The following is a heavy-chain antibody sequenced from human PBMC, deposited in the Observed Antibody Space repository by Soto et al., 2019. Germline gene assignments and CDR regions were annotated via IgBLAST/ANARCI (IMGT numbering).Heavy chain of an antibody. V-gene: IGHV3-23*01. D-gene: IGHD3-22*01. CDR3: AKDHDSSGYYDY. J-gene: IGHJ4*02. CDR2: ISGSGGST. Sequence: GGSLRLSCAASGFTFSRYAMSWVRQAPGKGLEWVSAISGSGGSTYYADSVKGRFTTSRDNSKNTLYLQMNSLRAEDTAVYYCAKDHDSSGYYDYWGQGTLVTVSS. CDR1: GFTFSRYA.